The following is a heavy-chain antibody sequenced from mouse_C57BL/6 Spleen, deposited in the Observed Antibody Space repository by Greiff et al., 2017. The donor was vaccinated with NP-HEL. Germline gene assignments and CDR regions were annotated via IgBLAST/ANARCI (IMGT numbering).Heavy chain of an antibody. J-gene: IGHJ4*01. V-gene: IGHV1-72*01. D-gene: IGHD1-1*01. Sequence: QVQLQQPGAELVKPGASVKLSCKASGYTFTSYWMHWVKQRPGRGLEWIGRIDPNSGGTKYNEKFKSKATLTVDKPSSTAYMQLSSLTSEDSAVYYCARWGEEITTVVAPYAMDYWGQGTSVTVSS. CDR1: GYTFTSYW. CDR2: IDPNSGGT. CDR3: ARWGEEITTVVAPYAMDY.